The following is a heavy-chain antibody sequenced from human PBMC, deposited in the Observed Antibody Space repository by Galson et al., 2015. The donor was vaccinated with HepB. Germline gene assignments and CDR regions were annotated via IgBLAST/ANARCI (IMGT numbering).Heavy chain of an antibody. CDR1: GYTFTAYY. CDR2: MNPQNGAT. D-gene: IGHD6-19*01. CDR3: ARSGTGWAANWLDP. Sequence: SVKVSCKASGYTFTAYYMHWVRQAPGQGLEWVGWMNPQNGATTYAQKFQGRVTMTSDTSINTAYMDLISLRSDDTALYFCARSGTGWAANWLDPWGPGTLVTVSP. J-gene: IGHJ5*02. V-gene: IGHV1-2*02.